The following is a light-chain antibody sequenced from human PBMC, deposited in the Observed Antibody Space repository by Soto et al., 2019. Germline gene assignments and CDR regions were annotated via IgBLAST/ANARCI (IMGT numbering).Light chain of an antibody. CDR3: QVWDSSLVV. J-gene: IGLJ2*01. Sequence: SYELTQPLSVSVALGQTARITCGGDNIGSKNVHWYQQKPGQAPVVVIYRDTNRPSGIPERFSGSSSGNTATLTISRAQAADEADYYCQVWDSSLVVFGGGTKLTVL. CDR2: RDT. CDR1: NIGSKN. V-gene: IGLV3-9*01.